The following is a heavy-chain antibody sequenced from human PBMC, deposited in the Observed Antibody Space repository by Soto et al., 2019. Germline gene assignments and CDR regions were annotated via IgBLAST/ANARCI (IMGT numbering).Heavy chain of an antibody. Sequence: QVQLVESGGGVVQPGRSLRLSCAASGFTFSSYGMHWVRQAPGKGLEWVAVIWYDGSNKYYVDSVKGRFTISRDNSKNTLYLQMNSLRAEDTAVYYCARDEQWRPYDAFDIWGQGTMVTVSS. V-gene: IGHV3-33*01. J-gene: IGHJ3*02. D-gene: IGHD6-19*01. CDR3: ARDEQWRPYDAFDI. CDR2: IWYDGSNK. CDR1: GFTFSSYG.